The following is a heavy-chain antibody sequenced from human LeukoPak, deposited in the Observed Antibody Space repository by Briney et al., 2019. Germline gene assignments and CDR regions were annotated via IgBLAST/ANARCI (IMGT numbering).Heavy chain of an antibody. D-gene: IGHD5-24*01. CDR2: ISGDGVSS. Sequence: GGSLRLSCAASGFTLSTYWMHWVRQVPGRGLEWVSLISGDGVSSFYADSVRGRFTISRDNNNNSLSLQMHSLTAEDTAFYYCAREQFSHTSNYFDNWGQGILVTVSS. CDR3: AREQFSHTSNYFDN. CDR1: GFTLSTYW. V-gene: IGHV3-43*02. J-gene: IGHJ4*02.